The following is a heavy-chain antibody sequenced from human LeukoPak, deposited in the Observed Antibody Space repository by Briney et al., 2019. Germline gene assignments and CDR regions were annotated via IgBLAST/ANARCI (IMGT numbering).Heavy chain of an antibody. Sequence: GESLKISCKGSGYGFTSYWIAWVRQMPGRGLEWMGIIYPGDSDTRYSPSFQGQVTILADKSISTAYLQWSSLKASDTAMYYCARLSRAVLTYGMDVWGKGTTVTVSS. J-gene: IGHJ6*04. CDR2: IYPGDSDT. D-gene: IGHD6-19*01. CDR3: ARLSRAVLTYGMDV. V-gene: IGHV5-51*01. CDR1: GYGFTSYW.